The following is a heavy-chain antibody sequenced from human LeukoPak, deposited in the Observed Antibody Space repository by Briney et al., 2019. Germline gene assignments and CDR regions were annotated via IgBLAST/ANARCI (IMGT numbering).Heavy chain of an antibody. CDR3: ARRRGYVWGSYRYAFDI. CDR1: GGSISTYY. Sequence: SETLSLTCTVSGGSISTYYWSWIRQPPGKGLEWIGYISYSGNTNYNPSLKSRVTMSVDTSKNQFSLKLSSVTAADTAVYYCARRRGYVWGSYRYAFDIWGQGTMVTVSS. V-gene: IGHV4-59*01. CDR2: ISYSGNT. J-gene: IGHJ3*02. D-gene: IGHD3-16*02.